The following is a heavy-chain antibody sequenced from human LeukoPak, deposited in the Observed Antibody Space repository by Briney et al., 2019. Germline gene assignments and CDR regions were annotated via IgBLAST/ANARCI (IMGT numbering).Heavy chain of an antibody. CDR3: ARDLKGNYPPDY. V-gene: IGHV1-18*01. J-gene: IGHJ4*02. D-gene: IGHD1-7*01. CDR2: ISAYNGNT. CDR1: GYTFTSYG. Sequence: ASVKVSCKASGYTFTSYGISWVRQAPGQGLEWMGWISAYNGNTNYAQKLQGRFTMTTDKSTSTASMELRSLRSDDTAVYYCARDLKGNYPPDYWGQGTLVTVSS.